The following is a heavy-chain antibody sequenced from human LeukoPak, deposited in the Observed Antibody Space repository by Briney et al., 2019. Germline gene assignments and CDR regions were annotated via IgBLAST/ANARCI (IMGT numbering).Heavy chain of an antibody. V-gene: IGHV3-53*01. D-gene: IGHD3-16*01. J-gene: IGHJ3*02. CDR3: ASGLYGEEI. CDR1: GFTVSSIY. Sequence: GGSLRLSCAASGFTVSSIYMSWVRQAPGKGLEWVSIIYSGGSTPYADSVKGRFTISRDHSKHTLYLQMNSLRAEDTAVYYCASGLYGEEIWGQGTMVTVSS. CDR2: IYSGGST.